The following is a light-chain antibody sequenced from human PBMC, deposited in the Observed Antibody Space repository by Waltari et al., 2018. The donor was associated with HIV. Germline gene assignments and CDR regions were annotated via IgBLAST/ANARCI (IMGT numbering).Light chain of an antibody. CDR3: SSRAGGDNYV. Sequence: QSALTQPPSASGSPGQSVTISCTGTSSDVGGYNYVSWYQQHPGKAPKLMIYEVSKQPSGVPDRFSGSKSGNTASLTVSGLQAEDEADYYCSSRAGGDNYVFGTGTRVSVL. V-gene: IGLV2-8*01. J-gene: IGLJ1*01. CDR1: SSDVGGYNY. CDR2: EVS.